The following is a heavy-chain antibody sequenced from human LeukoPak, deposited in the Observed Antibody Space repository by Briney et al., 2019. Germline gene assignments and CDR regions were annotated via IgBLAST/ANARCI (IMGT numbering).Heavy chain of an antibody. D-gene: IGHD3-16*01. V-gene: IGHV1-18*01. CDR3: ARDGHSAMVMFGY. J-gene: IGHJ4*02. Sequence: ASVKVSCKASGYTFTGYGISWVRQAPGQGLEWMGWISVYSGNTNYAQKLQGRVTMTTDTSTTTAYMEVRSLRSDDTAVYYCARDGHSAMVMFGYWGQGTLVTVSS. CDR2: ISVYSGNT. CDR1: GYTFTGYG.